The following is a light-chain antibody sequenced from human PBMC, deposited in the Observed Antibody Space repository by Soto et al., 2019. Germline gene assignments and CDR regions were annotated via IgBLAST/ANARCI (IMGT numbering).Light chain of an antibody. CDR2: AAS. Sequence: AIQMTQSPSSLSASVGDRVTITCRASQGIRNDLGWYQQKPGKDPKLLIYAASIFQSGVPSRFSGSGSGTDFTLTISSLQPEDCATYYCLQDYNYPWTFGQGTKVEIK. V-gene: IGKV1-6*01. CDR3: LQDYNYPWT. CDR1: QGIRND. J-gene: IGKJ1*01.